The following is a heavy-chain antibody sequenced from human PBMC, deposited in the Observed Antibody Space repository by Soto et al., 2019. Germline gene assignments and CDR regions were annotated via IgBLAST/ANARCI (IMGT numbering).Heavy chain of an antibody. Sequence: SETLSLTCAVSGGSISSSNWWSWVRQPPGKGLEWIGEIYHSGSTNYNPSLKSRVTISVDKSKNQFSLKLSSVTAADTAVYYCARGGPPYSSSSYFDYWGQGTLVTVSS. CDR2: IYHSGST. V-gene: IGHV4-4*02. CDR3: ARGGPPYSSSSYFDY. CDR1: GGSISSSNW. D-gene: IGHD6-6*01. J-gene: IGHJ4*02.